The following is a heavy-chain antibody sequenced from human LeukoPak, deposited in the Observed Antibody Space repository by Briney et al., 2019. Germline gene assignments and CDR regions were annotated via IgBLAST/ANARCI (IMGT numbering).Heavy chain of an antibody. CDR3: ARGYCSGGSCYNWFDP. CDR1: GGSFSGYY. CDR2: INHSGST. Sequence: SETLSLTCAVYGGSFSGYYWSWIRQPPGKGLEWIGEINHSGSTNYNPSLKSRVTMSVDTSKNQFSLKLSSVTAADTAVYYCARGYCSGGSCYNWFDPWGQGTLVTVSS. J-gene: IGHJ5*02. V-gene: IGHV4-34*01. D-gene: IGHD2-15*01.